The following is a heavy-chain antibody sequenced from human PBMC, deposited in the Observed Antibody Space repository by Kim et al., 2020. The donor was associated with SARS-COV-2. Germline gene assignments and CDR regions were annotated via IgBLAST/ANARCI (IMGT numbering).Heavy chain of an antibody. CDR2: ISSDGITT. CDR3: VKDYGSGWNQSGF. CDR1: GFTFRSYN. V-gene: IGHV3-64D*06. D-gene: IGHD6-19*01. J-gene: IGHJ4*02. Sequence: GGSLRLSCSASGFTFRSYNIYWVRQAPGKGPEYVSDISSDGITTYYADSVKGRCAISRDNLKNTLYLQMSSLRTEDTAVYFCVKDYGSGWNQSGFWGQGT.